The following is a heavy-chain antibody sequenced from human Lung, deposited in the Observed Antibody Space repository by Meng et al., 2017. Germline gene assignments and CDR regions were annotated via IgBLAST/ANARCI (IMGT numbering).Heavy chain of an antibody. Sequence: SETLSLTCAVSGYFISSGHYWGWIRQPPGKGLQWIGNIFHSGHTYYNPSLQSRVTISVDTSKNQFSLKLTSVTAADTAVYYCARGVYYADGGAYHNSWGQGTLVTVSS. CDR2: IFHSGHT. J-gene: IGHJ5*02. V-gene: IGHV4-38-2*01. CDR3: ARGVYYADGGAYHNS. CDR1: GYFISSGHY. D-gene: IGHD2-21*01.